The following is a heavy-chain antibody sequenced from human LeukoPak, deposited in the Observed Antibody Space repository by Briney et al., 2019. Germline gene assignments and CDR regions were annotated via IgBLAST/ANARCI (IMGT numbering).Heavy chain of an antibody. V-gene: IGHV3-23*01. D-gene: IGHD4-17*01. Sequence: GGSLRLSCAASGFTFSSNAMNWVRQAPGKGLEWVSGITGSGDSTYYADSVKGRFTISRDNSKNTLYLQMNSLRAEDTAVYYCARLTTVTTFSHFDYWGQGTLVTVSS. CDR2: ITGSGDST. J-gene: IGHJ4*02. CDR3: ARLTTVTTFSHFDY. CDR1: GFTFSSNA.